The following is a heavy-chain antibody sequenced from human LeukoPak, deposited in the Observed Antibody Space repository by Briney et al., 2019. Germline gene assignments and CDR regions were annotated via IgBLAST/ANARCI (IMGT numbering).Heavy chain of an antibody. J-gene: IGHJ3*02. V-gene: IGHV4-4*07. CDR1: GGSISSYY. Sequence: GSLRLSCTVSGGSISSYYWSWIRQPAGKGLEWIGRIYTSGSTNYNPSLKSRVTMSVDTSKNQFSLKLSSVTAADTAIYYCARQGYDILTGYIDAFDIWGQGTMVTVSS. CDR2: IYTSGST. D-gene: IGHD3-9*01. CDR3: ARQGYDILTGYIDAFDI.